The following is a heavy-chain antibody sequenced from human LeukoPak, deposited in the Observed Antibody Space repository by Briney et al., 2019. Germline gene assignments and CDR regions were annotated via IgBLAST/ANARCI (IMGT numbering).Heavy chain of an antibody. CDR1: GGSISSFY. Sequence: SETLSLTCTVSGGSISSFYWSWIRQPPGKGLEWIGYIYYSGSTNYNPSLKSRVTISVDTSKNQFSLKLSSVTAADTAVYYCARGISPSGYLFDYWGQGTLVTVSS. J-gene: IGHJ4*02. D-gene: IGHD5-12*01. CDR3: ARGISPSGYLFDY. CDR2: IYYSGST. V-gene: IGHV4-59*01.